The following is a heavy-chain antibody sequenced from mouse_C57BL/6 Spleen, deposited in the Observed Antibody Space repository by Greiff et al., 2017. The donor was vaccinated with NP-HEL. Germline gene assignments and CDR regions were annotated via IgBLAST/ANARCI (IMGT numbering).Heavy chain of an antibody. CDR2: SPGGGYTY. Sequence: VQLQQSGAGLVKPGASVKLSCEASGYTFTSYAMPWVRQTPEKGLEWIGYISPGGGYTYYAHKVKGRFTLTGDKSSSTAYMQLRSLTSEDSAMYYCTREMAYSSRYFEFGYWGQG. CDR1: YTFTSYAM. J-gene: IGHJ3*01. D-gene: IGHD2-5*01. V-gene: IGHV1-83*01. CDR3: REMAYSSRYFEFGY.